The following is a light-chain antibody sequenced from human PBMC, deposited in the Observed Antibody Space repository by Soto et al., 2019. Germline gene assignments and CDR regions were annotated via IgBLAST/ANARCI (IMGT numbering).Light chain of an antibody. CDR1: QSISYY. Sequence: DIQMTQSPSSLSASVGDRVTITCRASQSISYYLNWYQQKPGKAPELLIYAASSLQSGVPSRFSGSGSGTDFTLTISSLQPEDFATYYCQQSYTPLITFGQGTRLDIK. CDR2: AAS. V-gene: IGKV1-39*01. J-gene: IGKJ5*01. CDR3: QQSYTPLIT.